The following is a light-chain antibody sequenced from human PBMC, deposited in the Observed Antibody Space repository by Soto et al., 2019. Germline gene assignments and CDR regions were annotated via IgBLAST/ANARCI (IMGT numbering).Light chain of an antibody. CDR3: GSYTSSSTLGV. V-gene: IGLV2-14*01. CDR2: DVS. CDR1: SSDVGGYNY. J-gene: IGLJ1*01. Sequence: ALTQPASVSGSPGQSITISCTETSSDVGGYNYVSWYQQHPGKAPKLMIYDVSNRPSGVSNRFSGSKSGNTASLTISGLQAEDEADYYCGSYTSSSTLGVFGTGTKVTV.